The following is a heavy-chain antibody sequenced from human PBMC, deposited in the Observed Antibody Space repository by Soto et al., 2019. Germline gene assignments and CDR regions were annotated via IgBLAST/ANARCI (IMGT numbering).Heavy chain of an antibody. J-gene: IGHJ3*01. Sequence: EVQLVESGGGLVQPGGSRRVSCAASGFSFSNYAMNWVRQAPGKGLEWVSYISIGSGSIFYADSVKSRFTISRDDAKNSLYMQMNTLRDEDTAVYYCVRDDRWAFDFWGQGTMVTVSS. D-gene: IGHD3-22*01. CDR2: ISIGSGSI. CDR3: VRDDRWAFDF. CDR1: GFSFSNYA. V-gene: IGHV3-48*02.